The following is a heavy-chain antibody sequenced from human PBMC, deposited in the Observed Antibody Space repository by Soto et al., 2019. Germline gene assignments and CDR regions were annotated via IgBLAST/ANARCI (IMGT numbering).Heavy chain of an antibody. CDR3: ATVDDGYCGGDCYSAGDYFDY. CDR2: ISYDGSNK. J-gene: IGHJ4*02. V-gene: IGHV3-30*03. D-gene: IGHD2-21*02. CDR1: GFTFSSYG. Sequence: QVQLVESGGGVVQPGRSLRLSCAASGFTFSSYGMHWVRQAPGKGLEWVAVISYDGSNKYYADSVKGRFTISRDNSKNPLYLQMNSLRAEDTAVYYCATVDDGYCGGDCYSAGDYFDYWGQGTLVTVSS.